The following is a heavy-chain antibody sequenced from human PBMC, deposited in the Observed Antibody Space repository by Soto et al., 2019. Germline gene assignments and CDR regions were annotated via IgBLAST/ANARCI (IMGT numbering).Heavy chain of an antibody. J-gene: IGHJ4*02. V-gene: IGHV1-69*12. Sequence: QVQLVQSGAEVKKPGSSVKVSCKASGGTFSSYAISWVRQAPGQGLEWMGGIIPIFGTANYAQKFQGRVTITADESTSTAYMERSSLRSEDTAVYYCARARGGSSSWYGYFDYWGQGTLVTVSS. CDR3: ARARGGSSSWYGYFDY. CDR1: GGTFSSYA. CDR2: IIPIFGTA. D-gene: IGHD6-13*01.